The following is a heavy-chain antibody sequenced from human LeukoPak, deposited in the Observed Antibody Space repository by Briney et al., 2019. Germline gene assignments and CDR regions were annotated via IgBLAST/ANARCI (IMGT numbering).Heavy chain of an antibody. Sequence: PGGSLRLSCASSGFTVNSYALSWVRQAPGKGLEWVSTIGGGGENTYYADSVKGRFTISRDSSKNTVYLHMKSLRAEDTAVYFCAELFAGSQDYWGQGTLVTVTS. CDR2: IGGGGENT. CDR1: GFTVNSYA. V-gene: IGHV3-23*01. CDR3: AELFAGSQDY. D-gene: IGHD1-26*01. J-gene: IGHJ4*02.